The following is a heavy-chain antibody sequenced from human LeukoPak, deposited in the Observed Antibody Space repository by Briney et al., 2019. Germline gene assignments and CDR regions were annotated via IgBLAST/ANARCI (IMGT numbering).Heavy chain of an antibody. CDR2: LSGGGGNT. V-gene: IGHV3-23*01. D-gene: IGHD5-18*01. Sequence: GGSLRLSCAASGFTFSTSAMSWVRQAPGKGLEWVSALSGGGGNTYYADSVKGRFTISRDNSKNTLYLQMNSLRAEDTAVYYCARVGGYSYGYYYYGMDVWGQGTTVTVSS. J-gene: IGHJ6*02. CDR3: ARVGGYSYGYYYYGMDV. CDR1: GFTFSTSA.